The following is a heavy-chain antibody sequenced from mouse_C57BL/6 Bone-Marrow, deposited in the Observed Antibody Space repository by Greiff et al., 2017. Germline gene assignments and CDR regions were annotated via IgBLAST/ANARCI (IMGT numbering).Heavy chain of an antibody. CDR2: IDPSDSYT. J-gene: IGHJ2*01. V-gene: IGHV1-59*01. D-gene: IGHD3-1*01. CDR1: GYTFTSYW. CDR3: SSRDYFDY. Sequence: QVQLQQPGAELVRPGTSVKLSCKASGYTFTSYWMHWVKQRPGQGLEWIGVIDPSDSYTNYNHKFKGKATLAVDTSSSTAYMQLSILTAVDSAVYYCSSRDYFDYWGQGTTLTVSS.